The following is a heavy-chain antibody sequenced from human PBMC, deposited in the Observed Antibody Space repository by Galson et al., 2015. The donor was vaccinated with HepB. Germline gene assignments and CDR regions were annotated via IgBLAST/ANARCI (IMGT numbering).Heavy chain of an antibody. CDR1: GFTFTRYW. J-gene: IGHJ4*02. CDR2: IKQDGKDK. D-gene: IGHD6-13*01. CDR3: ARDSSWYSQVVSYFDY. Sequence: SLRLSCAASGFTFTRYWMSWVRQAPGKGLEWVANIKQDGKDKYYVGSVKGRFTISRDNAKNSLYLQMNSLRAEDTAVYYCARDSSWYSQVVSYFDYWGQGTLVTVSS. V-gene: IGHV3-7*01.